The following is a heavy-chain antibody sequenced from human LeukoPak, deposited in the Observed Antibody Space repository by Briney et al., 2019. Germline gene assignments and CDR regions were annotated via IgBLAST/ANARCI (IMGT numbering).Heavy chain of an antibody. CDR1: GGSISSSNW. Sequence: SETLSLTCAVSGGSISSSNWWSWVRQPPGKGLEWIGEIYHSGSTNYNPSLKSRVTISVDKSKNQFSLKLSSVTAADTAVYYCARKRLWFGELSIDYWGQGTWSPSPQ. CDR2: IYHSGST. V-gene: IGHV4-4*02. J-gene: IGHJ4*02. CDR3: ARKRLWFGELSIDY. D-gene: IGHD3-10*01.